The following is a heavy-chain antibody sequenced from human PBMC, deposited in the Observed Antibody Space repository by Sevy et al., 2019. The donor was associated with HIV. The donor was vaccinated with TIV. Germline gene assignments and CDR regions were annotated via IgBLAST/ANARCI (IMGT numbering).Heavy chain of an antibody. J-gene: IGHJ3*01. Sequence: SETLSLTCAVSGDSISSGTYSWNWIRQPPGKGLEWIGYIFHTGNTYYNPSLKSRVTMSVDRSKNPFSLRMNSVTAADTAVYFCARDGGTMTTPGSFDFWGQGTMVTVSS. D-gene: IGHD4-17*01. CDR2: IFHTGNT. CDR3: ARDGGTMTTPGSFDF. CDR1: GDSISSGTYS. V-gene: IGHV4-30-2*01.